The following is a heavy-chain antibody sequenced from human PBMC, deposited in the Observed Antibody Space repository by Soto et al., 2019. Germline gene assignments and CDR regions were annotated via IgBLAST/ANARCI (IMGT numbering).Heavy chain of an antibody. CDR3: ARDTPREAVAGGGCGY. V-gene: IGHV1-69*12. CDR1: GGTFSSYA. J-gene: IGHJ4*02. CDR2: IIPIFGTA. Sequence: QVQLVQSGAEVKKPGSSVKVSCKASGGTFSSYAISWVRQAPGQGLEWMGGIIPIFGTANYAQKFQGRVTITADESTHTAYMELSSLRSGDTAVYYCARDTPREAVAGGGCGYWGQGTLVTVSS. D-gene: IGHD6-19*01.